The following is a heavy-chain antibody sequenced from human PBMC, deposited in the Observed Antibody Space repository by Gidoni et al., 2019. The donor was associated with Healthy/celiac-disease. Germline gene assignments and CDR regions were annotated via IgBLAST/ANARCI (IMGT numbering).Heavy chain of an antibody. V-gene: IGHV3-48*02. CDR2: ISSSSSTI. D-gene: IGHD3-22*01. Sequence: EVQLVESGGGLVQPGGSLRLSRAASGFTFSSYSMNWVRQAPGKGLEWVSYISSSSSTIYYADSVKGRFTISRDNAKNSLYLQMNSLRDEDTAVYYCARTHYYYDSSGYKGLSYYFDYWGQGTLVTVSS. CDR1: GFTFSSYS. J-gene: IGHJ4*02. CDR3: ARTHYYYDSSGYKGLSYYFDY.